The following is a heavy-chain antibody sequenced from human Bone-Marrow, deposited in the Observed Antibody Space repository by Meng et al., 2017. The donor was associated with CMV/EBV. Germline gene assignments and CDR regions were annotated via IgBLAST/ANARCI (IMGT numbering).Heavy chain of an antibody. CDR3: ARHRADYYFDY. D-gene: IGHD2-21*02. J-gene: IGHJ4*02. Sequence: GGSLRLSCAASGFTFSSYWMHWVRQAPGKGLVWVSRINSDGSSTSYADSVKGRFTISRDNAKNTLYLQMNSLRGEDTAVYYCARHRADYYFDYWGQGTLVTVSS. V-gene: IGHV3-74*01. CDR1: GFTFSSYW. CDR2: INSDGSST.